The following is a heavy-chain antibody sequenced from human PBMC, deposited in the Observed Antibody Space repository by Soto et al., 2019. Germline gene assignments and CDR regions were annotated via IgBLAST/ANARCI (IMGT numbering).Heavy chain of an antibody. D-gene: IGHD2-2*01. CDR1: GGSISSGDYY. J-gene: IGHJ4*02. V-gene: IGHV4-30-4*01. CDR2: IYYSGST. CDR3: ARAAVCISTSCYEVY. Sequence: QVQLQESGPGLVKPSQTLSLTCTVSGGSISSGDYYWSWIRQPPGKGLEWIGYIYYSGSTYYNPSLTRRVTLSVDTSKTQFPLKLSSVTAADPAVYYCARAAVCISTSCYEVYWGQGTLVTVSS.